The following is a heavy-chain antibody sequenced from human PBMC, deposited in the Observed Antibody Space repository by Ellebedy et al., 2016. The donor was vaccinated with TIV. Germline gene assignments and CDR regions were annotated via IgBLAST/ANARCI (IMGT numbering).Heavy chain of an antibody. D-gene: IGHD3-10*01. Sequence: MPGGSLRLSCTVSGDSISTYYWSWIRQPPGKGLEWIGYIYHTGSTTYNPSLKSPVTISVDVSTNHFSLRLTSVTAADTAVYYCARDSQSAWFGRPRHYFDHWGQGALVTVSP. CDR1: GDSISTYY. J-gene: IGHJ4*02. CDR2: IYHTGST. V-gene: IGHV4-59*01. CDR3: ARDSQSAWFGRPRHYFDH.